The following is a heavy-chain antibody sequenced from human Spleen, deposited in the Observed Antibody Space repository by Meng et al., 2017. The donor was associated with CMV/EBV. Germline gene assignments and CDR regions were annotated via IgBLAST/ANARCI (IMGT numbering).Heavy chain of an antibody. CDR1: NFVFKEHA. D-gene: IGHD3-3*01. CDR2: ISYDGSNK. J-gene: IGHJ6*02. CDR3: ARDRLSILGVGVRQSDEHFYGMDV. V-gene: IGHV3-30*09. Sequence: GESLKISCAASNFVFKEHAMHWVRQTTGKGLQWVAAISYDGSNKYYVDSVKGRFAISRDNSRNMVYLQMNSLRPDDTAVYHCARDRLSILGVGVRQSDEHFYGMDVWGQGTTVTVSS.